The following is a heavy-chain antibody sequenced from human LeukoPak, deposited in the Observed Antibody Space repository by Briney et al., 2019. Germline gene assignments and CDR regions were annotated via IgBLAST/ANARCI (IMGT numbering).Heavy chain of an antibody. Sequence: PSETLSLTCTVSGGSISSSSYYWGWIRQPPGKGLEWIGSIYYSGSTYYNPSLKSRVTISVDTSKNQFSLKLSSVTAADTAVYYCYHYDTSGYSPWYYYYSLDVWGQGTTVTVSS. CDR2: IYYSGST. CDR1: GGSISSSSYY. D-gene: IGHD3-22*01. CDR3: YHYDTSGYSPWYYYYSLDV. V-gene: IGHV4-39*07. J-gene: IGHJ6*02.